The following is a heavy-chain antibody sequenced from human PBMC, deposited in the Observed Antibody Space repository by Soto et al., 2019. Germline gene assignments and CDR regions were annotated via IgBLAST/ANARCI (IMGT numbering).Heavy chain of an antibody. CDR2: ISYDGRNK. Sequence: GGSLRLSCAASGFTFSSYGMHWVRQAPGKGLEWVAVISYDGRNKYYADAVKGRFTISRDNSKNTLYLQTNSLRAEDTAVYYCAKDRGALRWSEEHYYFDYWGQGTLVTVSS. V-gene: IGHV3-30*18. J-gene: IGHJ4*02. D-gene: IGHD4-17*01. CDR1: GFTFSSYG. CDR3: AKDRGALRWSEEHYYFDY.